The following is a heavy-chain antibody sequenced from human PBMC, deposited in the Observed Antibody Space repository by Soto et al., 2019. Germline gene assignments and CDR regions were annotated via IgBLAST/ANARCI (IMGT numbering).Heavy chain of an antibody. D-gene: IGHD6-13*01. CDR2: ISDSGGST. J-gene: IGHJ4*02. V-gene: IGHV3-23*01. Sequence: PGGSLRLSCAASGFTFSSYAMSWVRQAPGKGLEWVSTISDSGGSTYYADSVKGRFTISRDNSKNTLYLQINSLRAEDTAVYYCAKDFAGHSPLDSWGLGTLVTVSS. CDR1: GFTFSSYA. CDR3: AKDFAGHSPLDS.